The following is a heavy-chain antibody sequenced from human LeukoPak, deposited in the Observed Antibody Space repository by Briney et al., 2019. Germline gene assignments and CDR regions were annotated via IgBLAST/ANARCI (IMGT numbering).Heavy chain of an antibody. CDR3: ARHYDSYFYYYLDL. V-gene: IGHV4-38-2*01. J-gene: IGHJ6*03. D-gene: IGHD4-17*01. CDR1: GYPINNAHY. CDR2: LYHPDST. Sequence: KPSETLSLTCAVSGYPINNAHYWVWIRQPPGKGLEWIGSLYHPDSTYYNPSLKSRVTMSVDTSRNQFSLKLSFVTAADTAVYYCARHYDSYFYYYLDLWGTGTTVTVSS.